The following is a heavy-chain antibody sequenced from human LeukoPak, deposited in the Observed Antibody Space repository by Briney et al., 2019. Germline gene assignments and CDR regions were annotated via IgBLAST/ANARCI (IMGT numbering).Heavy chain of an antibody. CDR1: GYSFTTYW. D-gene: IGHD6-19*01. Sequence: GQSLKISCKGSGYSFTTYWIGWVRQMPGKGVEWMGIIYPGDSDTRYSPSFQGQVTISADKSINTAYLQWSSLKASDTAMYYCARQGAYDSSGWSWGQGTLVTVSS. J-gene: IGHJ5*02. CDR3: ARQGAYDSSGWS. CDR2: IYPGDSDT. V-gene: IGHV5-51*01.